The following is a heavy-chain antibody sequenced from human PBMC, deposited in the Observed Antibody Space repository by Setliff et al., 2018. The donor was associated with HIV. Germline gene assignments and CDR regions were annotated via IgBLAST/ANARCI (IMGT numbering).Heavy chain of an antibody. D-gene: IGHD7-27*01. CDR3: ARDGWKDTGARYMYYFDH. CDR2: IYYSGTT. V-gene: IGHV4-39*02. J-gene: IGHJ4*02. Sequence: SETLSLTCTVSGGSISSTNYYWGWIRQTPGKGLEWIGSIYYSGTTYYNPSLKSRVTMSVDTSTSRLSLKVHSVTAEDTGVYYCARDGWKDTGARYMYYFDHWGQGTLVTVSS. CDR1: GGSISSTNYY.